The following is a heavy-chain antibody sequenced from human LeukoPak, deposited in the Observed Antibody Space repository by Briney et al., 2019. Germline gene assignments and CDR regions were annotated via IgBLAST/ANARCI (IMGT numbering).Heavy chain of an antibody. J-gene: IGHJ6*03. CDR3: ASQGSYYYYMDV. CDR2: IQYDGSNQ. Sequence: GGSLRLSCAATGFTFRSYGMHWVRQAPGKGLEWVSYIQYDGSNQQYADSVKGRFTISRDNAKNSLYLQMNSLRAEDTAVYYCASQGSYYYYMDVWGKGTTVTVSS. V-gene: IGHV3-30*02. CDR1: GFTFRSYG.